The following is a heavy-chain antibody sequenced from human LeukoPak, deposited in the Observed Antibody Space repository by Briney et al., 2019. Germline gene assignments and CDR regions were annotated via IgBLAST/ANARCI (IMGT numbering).Heavy chain of an antibody. Sequence: TGRSLRLSCAASGFTFSSYGMHWVRQAPGKGLEWVAVIPYDGSNEYYADSVKGRFTISRDNSKNTLYVQMNSLGAEDTAVYYCARDRLERVVAGTVDCWGQGTLVTVSS. CDR2: IPYDGSNE. V-gene: IGHV3-30*03. CDR1: GFTFSSYG. D-gene: IGHD6-19*01. J-gene: IGHJ4*02. CDR3: ARDRLERVVAGTVDC.